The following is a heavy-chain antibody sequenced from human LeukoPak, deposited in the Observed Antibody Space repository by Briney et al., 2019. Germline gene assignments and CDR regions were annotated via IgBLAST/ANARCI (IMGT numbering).Heavy chain of an antibody. J-gene: IGHJ5*02. CDR1: GYTFTGYY. V-gene: IGHV1-2*02. CDR2: INPNSGGT. D-gene: IGHD3-3*01. CDR3: ARDPFRYDFWSGYYRNWFDP. Sequence: ASVKVSCKASGYTFTGYYMHWVRQAPGQGLEWMGWINPNSGGTNYAQKFQGRVTMTRDTSVSTAYMELSRLRSDDTAVNYCARDPFRYDFWSGYYRNWFDPWGQGTLVTVSS.